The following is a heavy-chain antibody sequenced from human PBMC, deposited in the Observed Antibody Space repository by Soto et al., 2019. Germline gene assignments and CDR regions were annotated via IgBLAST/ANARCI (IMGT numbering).Heavy chain of an antibody. D-gene: IGHD2-8*01. CDR3: ASARYCTNGVCRYYFDY. J-gene: IGHJ4*02. Sequence: SETLSLTCTVSGGSIRTYYWSWIRQPPGKGLEWIGCIYYTGGSTYYNPSLKSRVTISVDTSKNQFSLKLSSVTAADTAVYYCASARYCTNGVCRYYFDYWGQGTLVTVSS. V-gene: IGHV4-59*12. CDR2: IYYTGGST. CDR1: GGSIRTYY.